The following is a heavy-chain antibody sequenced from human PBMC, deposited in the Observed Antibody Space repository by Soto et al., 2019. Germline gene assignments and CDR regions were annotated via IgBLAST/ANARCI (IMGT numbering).Heavy chain of an antibody. Sequence: QVQLVQSGAEVKKPGASVKVSCKASGYTVTSYAMHWVRQAPGQRLEWMGWINAGNGNTKYSQKFQGRVTITRATAESTAYMELSSLRSEVTAGYYCARSIVVVTAADYWGQGTLVTVSS. CDR2: INAGNGNT. CDR3: ARSIVVVTAADY. D-gene: IGHD2-21*02. V-gene: IGHV1-3*01. CDR1: GYTVTSYA. J-gene: IGHJ4*02.